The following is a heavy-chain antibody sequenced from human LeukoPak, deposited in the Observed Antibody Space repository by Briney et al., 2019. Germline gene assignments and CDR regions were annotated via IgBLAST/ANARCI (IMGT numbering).Heavy chain of an antibody. CDR1: GFTVSSNY. CDR2: IYSGGST. CDR3: ARVPPNYYDSSGYYYGDVFDI. V-gene: IGHV3-53*01. D-gene: IGHD3-22*01. Sequence: PGGSLRLSCAASGFTVSSNYMSWVRQAPGKGLEWVSVIYSGGSTYYADSVKGRFTISRDNSKNSLYLQMNSLRAEDTAVYYCARVPPNYYDSSGYYYGDVFDIWGQGTMVTVSS. J-gene: IGHJ3*02.